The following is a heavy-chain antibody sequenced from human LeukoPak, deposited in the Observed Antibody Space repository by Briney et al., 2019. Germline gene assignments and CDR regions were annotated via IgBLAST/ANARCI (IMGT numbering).Heavy chain of an antibody. D-gene: IGHD3-10*01. Sequence: GASVKVSCTASGYTFTSYGISWVRQAPGQGLEWMGWISGYNGNTNYAQKLQGRVTMTTDTSTSTAYMELRSLRSDDTAVYYCARASGEELFRGAIDYWGQGTLVTVSS. CDR1: GYTFTSYG. V-gene: IGHV1-18*01. CDR2: ISGYNGNT. CDR3: ARASGEELFRGAIDY. J-gene: IGHJ4*02.